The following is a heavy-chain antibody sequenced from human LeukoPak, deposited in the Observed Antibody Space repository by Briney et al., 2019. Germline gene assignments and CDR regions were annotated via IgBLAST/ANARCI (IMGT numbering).Heavy chain of an antibody. V-gene: IGHV3-66*02. D-gene: IGHD6-6*01. J-gene: IGHJ4*02. CDR2: IYGGGST. CDR1: GFTVSSNY. Sequence: GGSLRLSCAASGFTVSSNYMSWVRQAPGKGLEWVSVIYGGGSTYYADSVKGRFTISRDSSKNTLYLQMNILRAEDTAVYYCARDPSNPTAFDSWGQGTLVTVYS. CDR3: ARDPSNPTAFDS.